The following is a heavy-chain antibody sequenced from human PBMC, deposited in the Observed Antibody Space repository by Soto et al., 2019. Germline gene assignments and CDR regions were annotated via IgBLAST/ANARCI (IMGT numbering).Heavy chain of an antibody. Sequence: PSETLSPTLKVFGVPFRSYDWTWIRNHPGKTLEWCGAIYYTGGTNYKPSLKSRVTISVDTSKNHFSLKFNSLTAADTAVYNCASGTLSTIAATDSWGQGTLVTVSS. CDR1: GVPFRSYD. V-gene: IGHV4-59*01. J-gene: IGHJ4*02. CDR2: IYYTGGT. D-gene: IGHD6-13*01. CDR3: ASGTLSTIAATDS.